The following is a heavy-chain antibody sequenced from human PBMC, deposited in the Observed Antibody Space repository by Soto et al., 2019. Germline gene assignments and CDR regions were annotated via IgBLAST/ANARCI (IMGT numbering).Heavy chain of an antibody. V-gene: IGHV1-18*04. CDR2: ISAYNGNT. CDR3: ARGGPYYYDSSGYYEPPSP. Sequence: ASVKVSCKASGYTFTSYGISWVRQAPGQGLEWMGWISAYNGNTNYAQKLQGRVTMTTDTSTRTAYMELRSLRSDDTAVYYCARGGPYYYDSSGYYEPPSPWGQGTLVTVSS. J-gene: IGHJ5*02. D-gene: IGHD3-22*01. CDR1: GYTFTSYG.